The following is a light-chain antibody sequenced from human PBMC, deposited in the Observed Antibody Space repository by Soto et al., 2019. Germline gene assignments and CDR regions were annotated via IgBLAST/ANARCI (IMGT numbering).Light chain of an antibody. V-gene: IGKV1-5*01. J-gene: IGKJ4*01. CDR3: QKYNSAPLT. CDR1: QSISSW. CDR2: DAS. Sequence: DIQMTQSPSTLSASVGDRVTITCRASQSISSWLAWYQQKPGKAPKLLIYDASSLESGVPSRFSGSGSGTEFTLTISSLQPGDVAAYYCQKYNSAPLTFGGGTKVDIK.